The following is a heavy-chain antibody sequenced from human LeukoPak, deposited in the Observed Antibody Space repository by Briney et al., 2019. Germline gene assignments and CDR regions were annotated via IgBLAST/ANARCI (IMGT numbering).Heavy chain of an antibody. CDR1: GFTLSNYW. CDR2: ISGSGGST. J-gene: IGHJ4*02. V-gene: IGHV3-23*01. Sequence: GGSLRLSCAASGFTLSNYWMHWVRQAPGKGLEWVSAISGSGGSTYYADSVKGRFTISRDNSKNTLYLQMNSLRAEDTAVYYCAKRLSWVKGSHDYFDYWGQGTLVTVSS. D-gene: IGHD1-26*01. CDR3: AKRLSWVKGSHDYFDY.